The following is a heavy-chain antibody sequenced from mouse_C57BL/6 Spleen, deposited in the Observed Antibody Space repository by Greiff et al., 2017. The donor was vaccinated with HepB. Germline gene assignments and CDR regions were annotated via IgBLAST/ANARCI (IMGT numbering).Heavy chain of an antibody. J-gene: IGHJ1*03. D-gene: IGHD1-1*01. CDR3: AREGVARDWYFDV. CDR2: FDPANGNT. V-gene: IGHV14-3*01. CDR1: GFTITNTY. Sequence: VQLQQSVAELVRPGASVKLSCTASGFTITNTYMHWVKQRPEQGLEWIGRFDPANGNTKYAPKFQGKATITADTSSNTAYLQLSSLTSEDTAIYDCAREGVARDWYFDVWGTGTTVTVAS.